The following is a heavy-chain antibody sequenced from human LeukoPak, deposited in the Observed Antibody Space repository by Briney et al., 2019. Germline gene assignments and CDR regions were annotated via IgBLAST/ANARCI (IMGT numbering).Heavy chain of an antibody. J-gene: IGHJ4*02. D-gene: IGHD3-9*01. Sequence: VGSLRLSCAASGLTFSSYGMHWVRQAPGKGLEWVAFIRYDGSNKYYADSVKGRFTISRDNSKNTLYLQMNSLRAEDTAVYYCAKAGHYDILTGYFRPDRYYFDYWGQGTLVTVSS. CDR2: IRYDGSNK. V-gene: IGHV3-30*02. CDR1: GLTFSSYG. CDR3: AKAGHYDILTGYFRPDRYYFDY.